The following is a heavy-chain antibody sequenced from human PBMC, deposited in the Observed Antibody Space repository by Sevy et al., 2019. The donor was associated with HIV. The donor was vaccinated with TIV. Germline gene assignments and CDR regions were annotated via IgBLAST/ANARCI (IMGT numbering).Heavy chain of an antibody. D-gene: IGHD3-22*01. J-gene: IGHJ4*02. Sequence: GGSLRLSCAASGFTFGDYAMSWFRQAPGKGLEWVGFIGSRDHGGTVEYAASVKGRFSISRDDSKSIAYLQMNSLNTEDTAVYYCSRRRRGSSGSYRFDYWGQGTLVTVSS. CDR1: GFTFGDYA. V-gene: IGHV3-49*03. CDR3: SRRRRGSSGSYRFDY. CDR2: IGSRDHGGTV.